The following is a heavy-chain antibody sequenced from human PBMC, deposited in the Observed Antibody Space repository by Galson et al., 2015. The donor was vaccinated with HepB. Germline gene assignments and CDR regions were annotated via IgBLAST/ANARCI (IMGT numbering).Heavy chain of an antibody. J-gene: IGHJ4*02. Sequence: SLRLSCAASGFTLSSYAMSWVRQVPGRGLQWVSGFSGSGGSTYYADSVKGRFTISRDNSKNTLYLQMNSLRVEDTAIYYCAKDRGPLVYSSSWDYWGQGTLVTVSS. V-gene: IGHV3-23*01. CDR2: FSGSGGST. CDR1: GFTLSSYA. D-gene: IGHD6-13*01. CDR3: AKDRGPLVYSSSWDY.